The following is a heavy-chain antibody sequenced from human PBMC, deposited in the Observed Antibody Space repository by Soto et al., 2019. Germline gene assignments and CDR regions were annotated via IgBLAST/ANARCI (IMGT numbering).Heavy chain of an antibody. CDR3: APATWGD. J-gene: IGHJ3*01. V-gene: IGHV3-30-3*01. D-gene: IGHD7-27*01. Sequence: QVQLVESGGGVVQPGRSLRLSCAASGFTFSSYAMHWVRQAPGKGLEWVAVISYDGSNKYYADSVKGRFTISRDNSKNPLYLQMNSLRAENTVVNSCAPATWGDWGQGKRFTVS. CDR2: ISYDGSNK. CDR1: GFTFSSYA.